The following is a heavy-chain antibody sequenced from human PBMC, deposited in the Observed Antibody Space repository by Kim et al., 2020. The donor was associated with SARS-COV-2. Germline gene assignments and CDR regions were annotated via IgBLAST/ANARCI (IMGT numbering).Heavy chain of an antibody. D-gene: IGHD2-2*01. V-gene: IGHV1-24*01. CDR2: FDPEDGET. J-gene: IGHJ6*02. CDR1: GYTLTELS. CDR3: ATGTPLKDIVVVPAAMLYYYGMDV. Sequence: ASVKVSCKVSGYTLTELSMHWVRQAPGKGLEWMGGFDPEDGETIYARKFQGRVTMTEDTSTDTAHMELSSLRSEDTAVYYCATGTPLKDIVVVPAAMLYYYGMDVWGQGTTVTVSS.